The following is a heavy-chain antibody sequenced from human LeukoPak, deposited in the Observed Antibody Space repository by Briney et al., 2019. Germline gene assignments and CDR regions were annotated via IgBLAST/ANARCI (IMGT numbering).Heavy chain of an antibody. CDR2: ISWNSGSI. CDR3: ARGGKLEPTALAS. V-gene: IGHV3-9*01. J-gene: IGHJ5*02. D-gene: IGHD2-21*02. CDR1: GFTFDDYA. Sequence: GRSLRLSCAASGFTFDDYAMHWVRQAPGKGLEWVSGISWNSGSIGYADSVKGRFTISRDNANRMLSLHINSLRVEDSAIYYCARGGKLEPTALASWGQGSLVVVSS.